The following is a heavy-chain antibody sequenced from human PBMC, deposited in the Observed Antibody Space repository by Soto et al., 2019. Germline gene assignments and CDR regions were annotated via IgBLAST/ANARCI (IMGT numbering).Heavy chain of an antibody. V-gene: IGHV3-23*01. D-gene: IGHD5-12*01. CDR2: ITDSGGST. Sequence: GGSLRLSCAASGFTFSSSGMIWVRQAPGKGLEWVSGITDSGGSTYYVDSVKGRFTISRDNSKNTLSLEMNSLGAEDTAVYYCAKDSGWLHYYWGQGTLVTVSS. CDR3: AKDSGWLHYY. CDR1: GFTFSSSG. J-gene: IGHJ4*02.